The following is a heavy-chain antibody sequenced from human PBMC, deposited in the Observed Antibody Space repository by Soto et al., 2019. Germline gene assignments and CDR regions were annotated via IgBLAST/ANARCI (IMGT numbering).Heavy chain of an antibody. CDR1: GGSISGYH. D-gene: IGHD3-10*01. V-gene: IGHV4-59*01. Sequence: SETLSLTCTVSGGSISGYHWSWIRQPPGKGLEWIGHIYYIGTTYYNPSLERRVTISVDMSKSHFSLKLTSVTAADTAVYYCARFGIETPGPHHYMDVWGKGTPVTVSS. J-gene: IGHJ6*03. CDR2: IYYIGTT. CDR3: ARFGIETPGPHHYMDV.